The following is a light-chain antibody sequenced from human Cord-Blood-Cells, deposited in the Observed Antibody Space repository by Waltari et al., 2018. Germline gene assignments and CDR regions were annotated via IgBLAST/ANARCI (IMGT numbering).Light chain of an antibody. CDR2: WAS. V-gene: IGKV4-1*01. Sequence: DIVMTQYPDSLAVSLAERATINCKSSQSVLYSSNNKNYLAWYQQKPGQPPKLLIYWASTRESGVPDRFSGSGSGTDFTLTISSLQAEDVAVYYCQQYNSTPPAFGQGTKVEIK. J-gene: IGKJ1*01. CDR1: QSVLYSSNNKNY. CDR3: QQYNSTPPA.